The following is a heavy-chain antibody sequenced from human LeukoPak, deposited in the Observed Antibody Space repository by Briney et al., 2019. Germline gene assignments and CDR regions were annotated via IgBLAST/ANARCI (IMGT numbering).Heavy chain of an antibody. CDR1: GLTYSSSW. CDR3: ARDLAYSRLDY. D-gene: IGHD5-18*01. V-gene: IGHV3-7*01. J-gene: IGHJ4*02. Sequence: GGSLRLSCAVSGLTYSSSWMDWVRQAPGKGLEWVASINPDGNKKYSADSVKGRFTISRDNAENSLYLQMNSLRVEDTAFYYCARDLAYSRLDYWGQGMLVTVSS. CDR2: INPDGNKK.